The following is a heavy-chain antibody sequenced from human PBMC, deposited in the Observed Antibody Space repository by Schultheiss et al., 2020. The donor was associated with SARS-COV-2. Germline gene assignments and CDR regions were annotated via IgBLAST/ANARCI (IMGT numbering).Heavy chain of an antibody. D-gene: IGHD3-3*01. CDR1: GFTFSSYS. J-gene: IGHJ4*02. V-gene: IGHV3-21*01. CDR3: ARDLGGIPPTPFDY. CDR2: ISSSSSYI. Sequence: GESLKISCAASGFTFSSYSMNWVRQAPGKGLEWVSSISSSSSYIYYADSVKGRFTISRDNAKNSLYLQMNSLRAEDTAVYYCARDLGGIPPTPFDYWGQGTLVTVSS.